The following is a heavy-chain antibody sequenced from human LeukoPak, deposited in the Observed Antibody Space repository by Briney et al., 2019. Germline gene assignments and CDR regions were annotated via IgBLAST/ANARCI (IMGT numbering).Heavy chain of an antibody. J-gene: IGHJ4*02. D-gene: IGHD6-19*01. Sequence: SETLSLTCAVYGGSFSGYYWSWIRQPPGKGLEWIGEINHSGSTNYNPSLKSRVTISVDTSKNQFSLKLSSVTAADTAVYYCARRGGWPTKFDYWGQGTLVTVSS. V-gene: IGHV4-34*01. CDR2: INHSGST. CDR3: ARRGGWPTKFDY. CDR1: GGSFSGYY.